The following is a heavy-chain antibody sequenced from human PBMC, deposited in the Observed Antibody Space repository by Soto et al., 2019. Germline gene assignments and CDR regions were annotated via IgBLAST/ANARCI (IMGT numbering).Heavy chain of an antibody. V-gene: IGHV1-69*13. Sequence: GVSVKLSCKSSGGAFSSYVVSWVRQAPGQGLEWMGGIIPIFGTANYAQKFQGRVTITADESTSTAYMELSSLRSEDTAVYYCAIDSQLYYYDCSGYSRGMDVWGQGTTVTVS. J-gene: IGHJ6*02. CDR1: GGAFSSYV. CDR3: AIDSQLYYYDCSGYSRGMDV. D-gene: IGHD3-22*01. CDR2: IIPIFGTA.